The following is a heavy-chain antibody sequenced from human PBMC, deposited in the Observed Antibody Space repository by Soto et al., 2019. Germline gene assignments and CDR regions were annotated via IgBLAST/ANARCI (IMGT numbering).Heavy chain of an antibody. CDR2: MNPNSGNT. Sequence: ASVKVSCKASGYTFTSYDINWVRQATGQGLEWMGWMNPNSGNTGYAQKFQGRVTMTRNTSISTAYMELSSLRSEDTAVYYCARDWGERTCYYYGMDVWGQGTTVTVSS. CDR1: GYTFTSYD. D-gene: IGHD3-16*01. CDR3: ARDWGERTCYYYGMDV. J-gene: IGHJ6*02. V-gene: IGHV1-8*01.